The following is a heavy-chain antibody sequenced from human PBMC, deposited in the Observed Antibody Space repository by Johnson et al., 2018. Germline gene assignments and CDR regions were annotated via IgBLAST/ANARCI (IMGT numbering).Heavy chain of an antibody. CDR1: GGSISSYY. CDR2: IYYSGST. Sequence: QVQLQESGPGLVKPSETLSLTCTVSGGSISSYYWSWIRQPPGKGLEWIGYIYYSGSTNYNPSLKSRVTISVDTSKNQFSLKLSSVTPAATAVYYWAGDVRRGVATIHYYYYMDVWGKGTTVTVSS. CDR3: AGDVRRGVATIHYYYYMDV. V-gene: IGHV4-59*01. J-gene: IGHJ6*03. D-gene: IGHD5-12*01.